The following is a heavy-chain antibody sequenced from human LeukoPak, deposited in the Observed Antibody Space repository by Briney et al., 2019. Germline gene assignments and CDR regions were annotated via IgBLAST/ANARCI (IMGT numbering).Heavy chain of an antibody. CDR2: IYYSGST. V-gene: IGHV4-59*12. Sequence: SETLSLTCTVSGGSISSYYWSWIRQPPGKGLEWIGYIYYSGSTYYNPSLKSRVTISVDTSKNQFSLKLSSVTAADTAVYYCAREGSITMVRGVMNYYYGMDVWGQGTTVTVSS. CDR1: GGSISSYY. CDR3: AREGSITMVRGVMNYYYGMDV. D-gene: IGHD3-10*01. J-gene: IGHJ6*02.